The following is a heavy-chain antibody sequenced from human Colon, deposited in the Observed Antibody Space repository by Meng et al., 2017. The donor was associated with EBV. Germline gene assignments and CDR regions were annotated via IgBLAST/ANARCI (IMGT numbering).Heavy chain of an antibody. D-gene: IGHD5-24*01. Sequence: VQVTESGSGLVEPSGTLAISCWGSGASISSNNWWSWVRQPPGKGLEWIGAIYHGGNTNYNPSLKSRVTISVDRSHDQFSLSLSSVTAADTAVYYCARGNAYNAPSFNYWGQGTLVTVSS. CDR2: IYHGGNT. CDR3: ARGNAYNAPSFNY. CDR1: GASISSNNW. V-gene: IGHV4-4*02. J-gene: IGHJ4*02.